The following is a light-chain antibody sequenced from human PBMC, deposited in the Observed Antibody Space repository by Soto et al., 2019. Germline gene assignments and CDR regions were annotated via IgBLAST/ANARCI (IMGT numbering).Light chain of an antibody. CDR1: QGIRSY. CDR3: QQLNTFPPLYT. CDR2: GAS. V-gene: IGKV1-9*01. J-gene: IGKJ3*01. Sequence: DIQLTQSPFFLSASVGDRVTITCRASQGIRSYLAWYQQRPGKAPELLIYGASTLRTEVASRFSGSGSGTEFTLTSSSLQPEDFAAYFCQQLNTFPPLYTFGPATKVDIK.